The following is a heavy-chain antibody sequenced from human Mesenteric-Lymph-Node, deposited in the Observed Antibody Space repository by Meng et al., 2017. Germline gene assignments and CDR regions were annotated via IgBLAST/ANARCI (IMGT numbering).Heavy chain of an antibody. CDR1: GGSMSSTGW. Sequence: QAPLQESGPGLVKPAGTLSLTCAVSGGSMSSTGWWSWVRQPPGKGLEWIGEIYHSGSTNYNPSLKSRVSISIDKSKNQFSLKLSSVTAADTAVYYCARADKVRFDYWGQGTLVTVSS. J-gene: IGHJ4*02. V-gene: IGHV4-4*02. CDR2: IYHSGST. CDR3: ARADKVRFDY.